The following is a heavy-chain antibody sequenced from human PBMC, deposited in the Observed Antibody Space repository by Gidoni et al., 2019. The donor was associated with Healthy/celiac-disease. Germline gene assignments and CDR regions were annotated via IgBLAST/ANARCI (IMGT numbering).Heavy chain of an antibody. D-gene: IGHD2-21*02. CDR2: IIPIFGTA. Sequence: QVQLVQSGAEVKKPGSSVKVSCKASGGTFSSYAISWVRQAPGQGLEWMGGIIPIFGTANYAQKFQGRVTITADESTSTAYMELSSLRSEDTAVYYCASSQYNRRVSDFELIDIVVVTATLDAFDIWSQGTMVTVSS. CDR1: GGTFSSYA. J-gene: IGHJ3*02. CDR3: ASSQYNRRVSDFELIDIVVVTATLDAFDI. V-gene: IGHV1-69*01.